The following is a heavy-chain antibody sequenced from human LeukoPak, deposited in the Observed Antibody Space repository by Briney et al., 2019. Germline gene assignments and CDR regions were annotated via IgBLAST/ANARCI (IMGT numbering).Heavy chain of an antibody. Sequence: GGSLRLSCVASGFTFSTYGMSWVRQAPGKGLEWVSAISGSGGSNYYEDSVKGRFTISRDNSKNTLYLQMNSLRAEDTAVYYCAKDGGEYYDILTGYYPRLYYMDVWGKGTTVTISS. CDR1: GFTFSTYG. J-gene: IGHJ6*03. CDR3: AKDGGEYYDILTGYYPRLYYMDV. CDR2: ISGSGGSN. V-gene: IGHV3-23*01. D-gene: IGHD3-9*01.